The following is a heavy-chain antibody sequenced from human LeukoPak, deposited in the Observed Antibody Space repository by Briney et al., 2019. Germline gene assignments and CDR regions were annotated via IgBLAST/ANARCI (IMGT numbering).Heavy chain of an antibody. J-gene: IGHJ4*02. CDR2: INSNNGAT. V-gene: IGHV1-2*02. D-gene: IGHD3-3*01. CDR1: GYTFTGYY. CDR3: ARQSGDGPKYYFDY. Sequence: GASVKVSCEASGYTFTGYYIHWVRQAPGQGLEWMVWINSNNGATTYAQNFQGRVTVTRDTSISTAYMELTRLRSDDTAVYYCARQSGDGPKYYFDYWGQGTLVTVSS.